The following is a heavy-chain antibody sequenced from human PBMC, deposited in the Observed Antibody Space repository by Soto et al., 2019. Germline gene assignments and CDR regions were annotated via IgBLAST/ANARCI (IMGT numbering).Heavy chain of an antibody. CDR1: GYTFTSYG. CDR3: ARDLQDPTVAGTLDY. J-gene: IGHJ4*02. D-gene: IGHD6-19*01. V-gene: IGHV1-18*01. CDR2: ISAYNGNT. Sequence: ASVKVSCKASGYTFTSYGSSWVRQAPGQGLEWMGWISAYNGNTNYAQKLQGRVTMTTDTSTSTAYMELRSLRSDDTAVYYCARDLQDPTVAGTLDYWGQGTLVTVSS.